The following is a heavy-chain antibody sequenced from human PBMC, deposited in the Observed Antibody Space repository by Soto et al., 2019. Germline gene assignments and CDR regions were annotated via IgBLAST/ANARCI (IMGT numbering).Heavy chain of an antibody. J-gene: IGHJ6*02. CDR3: ARDSAPYGSGSFYYYYGMDV. CDR1: GFTFSSYA. V-gene: IGHV3-30-3*01. D-gene: IGHD3-10*01. Sequence: GGSLRLSCAASGFTFSSYAMHWVRQAPGKGLEWVAVISYDGSNKYYADSVKGRFTISRDNSKNTLYLQMNSQRAEDTAGYYCARDSAPYGSGSFYYYYGMDVWGQGTTVTVSS. CDR2: ISYDGSNK.